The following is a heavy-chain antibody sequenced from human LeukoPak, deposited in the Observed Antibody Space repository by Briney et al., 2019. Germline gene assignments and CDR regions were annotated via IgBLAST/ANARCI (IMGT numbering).Heavy chain of an antibody. J-gene: IGHJ4*02. CDR2: INHSGST. CDR1: GGSFSGYY. D-gene: IGHD6-13*01. Sequence: SETLSLTCAVYGGSFSGYYWSWIRQPPGKGLEWIGEINHSGSTNYNPSLKSRVTISVDTSKNQFSLKLSSVTAADTAVYYCARDQVHSSSWYGSLDYWGQGTLVTVSS. V-gene: IGHV4-34*01. CDR3: ARDQVHSSSWYGSLDY.